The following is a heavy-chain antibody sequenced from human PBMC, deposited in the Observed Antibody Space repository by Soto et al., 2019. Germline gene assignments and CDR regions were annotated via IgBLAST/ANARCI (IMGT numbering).Heavy chain of an antibody. CDR3: ARTGEATPHRCLDY. J-gene: IGHJ4*02. V-gene: IGHV4-34*01. D-gene: IGHD1-1*01. CDR1: GGSFSGYY. Sequence: SETLSLTCAVYGGSFSGYYWSWIRQPPGKGLEWIGEINHSGSTNYNPSLKSRVTISVDTSKNQFSLKLSSVTAADTAVYYCARTGEATPHRCLDYWGQGTLVT. CDR2: INHSGST.